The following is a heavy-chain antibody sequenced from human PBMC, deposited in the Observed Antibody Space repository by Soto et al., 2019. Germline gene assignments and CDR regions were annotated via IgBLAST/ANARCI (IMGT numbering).Heavy chain of an antibody. CDR3: ARATMGTLDY. J-gene: IGHJ4*02. D-gene: IGHD7-27*01. CDR1: GFTFSSYW. CDR2: INTDGTTT. V-gene: IGHV3-74*01. Sequence: GGSLRLSCAVSGFTFSSYWMYWVRQTSGKGLVWASRINTDGTTTNYADSVKGRFTISRDNAKNMLYLQMNSMRAEDTAVYYCARATMGTLDYWGQGILVTVSS.